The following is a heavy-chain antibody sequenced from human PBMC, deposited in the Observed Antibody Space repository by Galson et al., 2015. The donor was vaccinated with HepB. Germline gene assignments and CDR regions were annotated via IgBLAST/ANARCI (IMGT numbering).Heavy chain of an antibody. CDR3: ARYHGDYRAFDY. CDR1: GFTFSSYG. Sequence: SLRLPCAASGFTFSSYGMHWVRQAPGKGLEWVALIWFDGSKDYYADSVKGRFAISRDNSNNILYLQMNNLRVEDTAVYYCARYHGDYRAFDYWGQGTLVTVSS. J-gene: IGHJ4*02. D-gene: IGHD4-17*01. V-gene: IGHV3-33*01. CDR2: IWFDGSKD.